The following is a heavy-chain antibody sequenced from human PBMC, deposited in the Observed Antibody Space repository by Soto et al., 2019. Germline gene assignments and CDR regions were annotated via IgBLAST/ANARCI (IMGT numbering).Heavy chain of an antibody. CDR2: ISAFNGNT. J-gene: IGHJ4*02. Sequence: GASVKGSCKASGYAFTSYGISWVRQAPGQGLEWMGWISAFNGNTNYAQKLQGRLTMTTDTSTSTAYMELRSLRSDDTAVYYCARVANGGDWLYWGQGTLVTVSS. CDR3: ARVANGGDWLY. CDR1: GYAFTSYG. V-gene: IGHV1-18*04. D-gene: IGHD2-21*02.